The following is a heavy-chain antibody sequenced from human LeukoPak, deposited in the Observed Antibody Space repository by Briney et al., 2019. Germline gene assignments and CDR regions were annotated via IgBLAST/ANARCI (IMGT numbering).Heavy chain of an antibody. J-gene: IGHJ3*02. D-gene: IGHD3-10*01. V-gene: IGHV3-48*03. CDR1: GFTFSACE. Sequence: GGSLRLSCAISGFTFSACELTWVRQAPGRGLEWVSYITRSGSTRYYADSVKGRFTISRDNAKNSLYLQMNSLRAEDTAVYYCARVATMVRVPLDALDIWGQGTMVSVSS. CDR2: ITRSGSTR. CDR3: ARVATMVRVPLDALDI.